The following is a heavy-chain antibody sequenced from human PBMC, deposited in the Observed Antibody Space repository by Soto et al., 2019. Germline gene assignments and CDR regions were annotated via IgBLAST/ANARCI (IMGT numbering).Heavy chain of an antibody. CDR2: IYYSGST. Sequence: TSETLSLTCTVSGGSISSYYWSWIRQPPGKGLEWIGYIYYSGSTNYNPSLKSRVTISVDTSKNQFSLKLSSVTAADTAVYYCARGDYDYVWGSSPRKLLDYWGQGTLVTVSS. J-gene: IGHJ4*02. CDR1: GGSISSYY. D-gene: IGHD3-16*01. CDR3: ARGDYDYVWGSSPRKLLDY. V-gene: IGHV4-59*01.